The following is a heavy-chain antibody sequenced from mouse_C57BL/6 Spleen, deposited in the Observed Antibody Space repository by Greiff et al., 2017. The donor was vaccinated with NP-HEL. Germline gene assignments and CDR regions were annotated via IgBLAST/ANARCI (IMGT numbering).Heavy chain of an antibody. Sequence: QVQLQQPGAELVMPGASVKLSCKASGYTFTSYWMHWVKQRPGQGLEWIGEIEPSDSYTNYNQKFKGKSTLTVDKSSSTAYMQLSSLTSEDSAVYYCARSDDYDEGFAYWGQGTLVTVSA. CDR2: IEPSDSYT. D-gene: IGHD2-4*01. CDR1: GYTFTSYW. CDR3: ARSDDYDEGFAY. J-gene: IGHJ3*01. V-gene: IGHV1-69*01.